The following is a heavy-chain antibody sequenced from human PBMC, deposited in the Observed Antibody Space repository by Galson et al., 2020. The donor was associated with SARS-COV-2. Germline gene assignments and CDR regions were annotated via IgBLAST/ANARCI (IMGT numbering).Heavy chain of an antibody. Sequence: GGSLRLSCAASGFTFSGSAMHWVRQAPGKGLEWVAIISYDGTTKYNSDSVKGRVTISRDNSKNTLYLQMNSLRPDDTAVYYCARETDDHTSGWYDYWGQGTLVTVSS. D-gene: IGHD6-13*01. J-gene: IGHJ4*02. CDR1: GFTFSGSA. CDR3: ARETDDHTSGWYDY. V-gene: IGHV3-30*04. CDR2: ISYDGTTK.